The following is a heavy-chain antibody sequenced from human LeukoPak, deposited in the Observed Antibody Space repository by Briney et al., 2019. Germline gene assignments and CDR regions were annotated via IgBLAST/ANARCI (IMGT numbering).Heavy chain of an antibody. Sequence: GGSLRLSCAAFGFTFNSASMGWVRLAPGKGLQWVSVLSGASGRAYYADSVKGRFTISRDNSKNTVFLQMNSLRVEDTAVYYCAKEIASCGGDCYSLLDYWGQGSLVTVSS. CDR1: GFTFNSAS. V-gene: IGHV3-23*01. CDR3: AKEIASCGGDCYSLLDY. D-gene: IGHD2-21*02. CDR2: LSGASGRA. J-gene: IGHJ4*02.